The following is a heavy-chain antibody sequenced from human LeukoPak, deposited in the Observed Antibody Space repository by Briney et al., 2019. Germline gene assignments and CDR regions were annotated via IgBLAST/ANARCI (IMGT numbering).Heavy chain of an antibody. CDR3: ARGGNYYDSSGYLYYFDY. V-gene: IGHV1-2*02. CDR1: GYTFTGYY. D-gene: IGHD3-22*01. CDR2: INPNSGGT. J-gene: IGHJ4*02. Sequence: GASVKVSCKASGYTFTGYYMHWVRQAPGQGLEWMGWINPNSGGTNYVQKFQGRVTMTRDTSISTAYMELSRLRSDDTAVYYCARGGNYYDSSGYLYYFDYWGQGTLVTVSS.